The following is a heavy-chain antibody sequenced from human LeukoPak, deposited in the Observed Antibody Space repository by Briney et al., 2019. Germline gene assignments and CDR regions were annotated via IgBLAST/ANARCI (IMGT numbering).Heavy chain of an antibody. D-gene: IGHD6-19*01. CDR1: GFTVSSNF. Sequence: GGSLRLSCAASGFTVSSNFMSWVRQAPGKGLEWVSVIYSGGSTYYADSVKGRFTISRDNSKNTLYLQMDSLRAEDTAVYYCARSKYSSGLYYFDYWGQGTLVTVSS. J-gene: IGHJ4*02. CDR2: IYSGGST. V-gene: IGHV3-53*01. CDR3: ARSKYSSGLYYFDY.